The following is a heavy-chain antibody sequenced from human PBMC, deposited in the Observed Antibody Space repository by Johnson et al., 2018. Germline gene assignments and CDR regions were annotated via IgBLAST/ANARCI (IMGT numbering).Heavy chain of an antibody. CDR3: AGLSGGGG. J-gene: IGHJ6*04. CDR2: IYHSGST. V-gene: IGHV4-59*01. D-gene: IGHD2-15*01. CDR1: GVSISGYY. Sequence: QVQLQESGPGLVKPSETLSLTCTVSGVSISGYYWSWIRQPPGKELEWIGHIYHSGSTNYNPSLKSRVLISVDTSKNQFSLKLSGVTAAGTAVSYCAGLSGGGGWGKGTTVIVSS.